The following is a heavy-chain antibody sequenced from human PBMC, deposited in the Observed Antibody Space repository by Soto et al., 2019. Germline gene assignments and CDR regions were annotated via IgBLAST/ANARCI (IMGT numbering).Heavy chain of an antibody. D-gene: IGHD3-22*01. V-gene: IGHV1-18*01. J-gene: IGHJ5*02. CDR3: ARVGSYYYDSSGSDDWFDP. CDR2: ISAYNGNT. CDR1: GYTFTSYG. Sequence: ASVKVSCKASGYTFTSYGISWVRQAPGQGLEWMGWISAYNGNTNYAQKLQGRVTMTTNTSISTAYMELSSLRSEDTAVYYCARVGSYYYDSSGSDDWFDPWDQGTLVTVSS.